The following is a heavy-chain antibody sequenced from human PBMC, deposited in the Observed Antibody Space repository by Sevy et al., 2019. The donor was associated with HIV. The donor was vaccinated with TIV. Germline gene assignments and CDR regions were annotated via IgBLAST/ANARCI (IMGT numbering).Heavy chain of an antibody. CDR3: ARGKFSGSYYSWLAQAYYGMDV. D-gene: IGHD1-26*01. Sequence: GGSLRLSCAASGFTFSSYGMHWVRQAPGKGLEWVAVIWYDGSNKYYADSVKGRFTISRDNSKNTLYLQMNSLRAEDTAVYYCARGKFSGSYYSWLAQAYYGMDVWGQGTTVTVS. CDR2: IWYDGSNK. J-gene: IGHJ6*02. V-gene: IGHV3-33*01. CDR1: GFTFSSYG.